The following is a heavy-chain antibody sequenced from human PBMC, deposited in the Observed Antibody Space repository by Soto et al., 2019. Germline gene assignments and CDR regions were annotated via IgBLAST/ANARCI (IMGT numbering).Heavy chain of an antibody. Sequence: PSETLSLTCTVSGGSFSNYYWSWIRQPPGKGLEWIGSIYYSGSTNYNPSLKSRFAISIDTSKNQFSLKLRSVTAADTAVYYCARLAMVRGVPTYGMDVWGQGTTVTVSS. CDR1: GGSFSNYY. J-gene: IGHJ6*02. D-gene: IGHD3-10*01. V-gene: IGHV4-59*08. CDR2: IYYSGST. CDR3: ARLAMVRGVPTYGMDV.